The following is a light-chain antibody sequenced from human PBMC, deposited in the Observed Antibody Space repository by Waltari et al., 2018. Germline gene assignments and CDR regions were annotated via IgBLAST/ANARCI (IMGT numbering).Light chain of an antibody. CDR3: QQYSSDSRT. J-gene: IGKJ1*01. Sequence: DIQMTQSPSILSASVGDRVTITCRASESVSGWLAWYQQEPGKTPKLLIYKASTLESGVPSRFSGSGSGTEFTLTISSLQPHEFATYYCQQYSSDSRTFGQGTKVEIK. CDR2: KAS. CDR1: ESVSGW. V-gene: IGKV1-5*03.